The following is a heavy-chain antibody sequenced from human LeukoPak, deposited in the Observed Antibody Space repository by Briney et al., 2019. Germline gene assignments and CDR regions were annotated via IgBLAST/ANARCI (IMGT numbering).Heavy chain of an antibody. Sequence: PGGSLRLSCAASGFTFSSYAMVWVRQAPGKGLEWVSSISDSGGATYYADSVKGRFTISRDNSKNTLYLQMNSLRAEDTAVYYCAKVVRTGGGTYYFDYWGQGTLVTVSS. D-gene: IGHD3/OR15-3a*01. V-gene: IGHV3-23*01. CDR3: AKVVRTGGGTYYFDY. CDR2: ISDSGGAT. J-gene: IGHJ4*02. CDR1: GFTFSSYA.